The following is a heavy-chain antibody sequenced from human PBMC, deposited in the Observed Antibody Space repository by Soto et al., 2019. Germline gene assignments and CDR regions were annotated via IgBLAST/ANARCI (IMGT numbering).Heavy chain of an antibody. CDR3: ESYQYQWLRTYYFDY. D-gene: IGHD5-12*01. J-gene: IGHJ4*02. V-gene: IGHV4-59*13. Sequence: SDTLSFTCTTSGASISRYYWSWIRQPPGKGLEWIGYIYYSGSTNYNPSLKSRVTISVDTSKNQFSLKLSSVTAADTAVYYCESYQYQWLRTYYFDYWGQGTLVTVSS. CDR2: IYYSGST. CDR1: GASISRYY.